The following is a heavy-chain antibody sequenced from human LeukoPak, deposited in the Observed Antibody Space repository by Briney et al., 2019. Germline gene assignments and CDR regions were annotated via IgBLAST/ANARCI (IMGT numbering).Heavy chain of an antibody. Sequence: SGTLSLTCTVSGHSIFSNYCHWGWIRQPPGKGPEWIASVHHSGTAYYNPSLKSRVTISVDTSENQFSLKLSSVTAADTAVYYCASEHSSSPFFWSQGTLVTVSS. CDR1: GHSIFSNYCH. J-gene: IGHJ4*02. CDR3: ASEHSSSPFF. CDR2: VHHSGTA. V-gene: IGHV4-38-2*02. D-gene: IGHD6-6*01.